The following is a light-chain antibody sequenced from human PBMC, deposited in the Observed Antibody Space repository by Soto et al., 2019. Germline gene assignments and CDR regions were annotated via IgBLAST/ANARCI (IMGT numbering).Light chain of an antibody. V-gene: IGLV2-14*01. CDR2: EVA. Sequence: QSALTQPASVSGSPGQSITISCTGTVSDVGNYKFVSWFQRHPGKAPKLMIYEVANRPSGVSNRFSGSKSGNTASLIISGLQADDEADYYCSSYTGSSTLVFGTGTKVTVL. CDR3: SSYTGSSTLV. J-gene: IGLJ1*01. CDR1: VSDVGNYKF.